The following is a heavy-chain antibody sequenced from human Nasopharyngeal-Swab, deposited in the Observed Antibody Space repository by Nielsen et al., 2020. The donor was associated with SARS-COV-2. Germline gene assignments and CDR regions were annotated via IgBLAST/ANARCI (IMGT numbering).Heavy chain of an antibody. V-gene: IGHV4-4*02. J-gene: IGHJ4*02. D-gene: IGHD6-13*01. CDR3: ASSYPAAAIGAVDY. Sequence: WIRQAPGKGLEWIGEIYHSGSTNYNPSLKSRVTISVDKSKNQFSLKLSSVTAADTAVYYCASSYPAAAIGAVDYWGQGTLVTVSS. CDR2: IYHSGST.